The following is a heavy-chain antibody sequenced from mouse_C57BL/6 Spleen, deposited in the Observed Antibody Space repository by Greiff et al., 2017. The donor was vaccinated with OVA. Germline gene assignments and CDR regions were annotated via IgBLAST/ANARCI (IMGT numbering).Heavy chain of an antibody. CDR2: ISYSGST. Sequence: DVKLQESGPGMVKPSQSLSLTCTVTGYSITSGYDWHWIRHFPGNKLEWMGYISYSGSTNYNPSLKSRISITHDTSKNHFFLKLNSVTTEDTATYYCARETGGNFDYWGQGTTLTVSS. CDR3: ARETGGNFDY. J-gene: IGHJ2*01. CDR1: GYSITSGYD. D-gene: IGHD4-1*01. V-gene: IGHV3-1*01.